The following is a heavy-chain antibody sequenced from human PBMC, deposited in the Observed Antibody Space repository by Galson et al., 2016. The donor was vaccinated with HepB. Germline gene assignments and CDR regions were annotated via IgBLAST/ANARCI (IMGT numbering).Heavy chain of an antibody. CDR1: GFAFSDYT. V-gene: IGHV3-23*01. CDR2: ISASGDTA. Sequence: SLRLSCAASGFAFSDYTMNWVRQAPGKGLEWVSTISASGDTAYYADSVKGRFTVSRDNSWNTLYLQMNSLRAEDTAVYYCSKTGCTGTRCDVNFWGQGTLVTFSS. CDR3: SKTGCTGTRCDVNF. J-gene: IGHJ4*02. D-gene: IGHD2-2*01.